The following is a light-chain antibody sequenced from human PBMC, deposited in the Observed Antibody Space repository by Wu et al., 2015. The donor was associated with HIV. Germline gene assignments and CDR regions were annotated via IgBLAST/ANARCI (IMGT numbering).Light chain of an antibody. V-gene: IGKV3-11*01. CDR2: DAS. CDR3: QQYNNWPWT. CDR1: QSVSNY. Sequence: EIVLTQSPATLSLSPGERATLPCRASQSVSNYLAWYQQKPGQAPRLLIYDASNRATGIPARFSGSGSGTDFTLTISSLEPEDFAVYYCQQYNNWPWTFGQGTKVEIK. J-gene: IGKJ1*01.